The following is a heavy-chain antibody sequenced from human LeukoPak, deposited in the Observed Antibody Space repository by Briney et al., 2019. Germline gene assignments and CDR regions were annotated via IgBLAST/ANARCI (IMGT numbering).Heavy chain of an antibody. V-gene: IGHV1-69*05. Sequence: GASVKVSCKASGGTFSSYAISWVRQAPGQGLEWMGGIIPIFGTANYAQKFQGRVTITTDESTSTAYMELSSLRSEDTAVYYSARVGYYDSSGYPYYFDYWGQGTLVTVSS. CDR2: IIPIFGTA. D-gene: IGHD3-22*01. CDR3: ARVGYYDSSGYPYYFDY. CDR1: GGTFSSYA. J-gene: IGHJ4*02.